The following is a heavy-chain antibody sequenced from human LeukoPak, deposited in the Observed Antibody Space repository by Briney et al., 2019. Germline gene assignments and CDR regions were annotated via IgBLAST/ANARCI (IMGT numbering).Heavy chain of an antibody. J-gene: IGHJ4*02. D-gene: IGHD4-11*01. CDR1: GFTFSSYS. CDR2: IKQDGSEK. Sequence: GGSLRLSCAASGFTFSSYSMNWVRQAPGKGLEWVANIKQDGSEKYYVDSVKGRFTISRDNAKNSLYLQMNSLRAEDTAVYYCARGYGNYGYWGQGTLVTVSS. CDR3: ARGYGNYGY. V-gene: IGHV3-7*01.